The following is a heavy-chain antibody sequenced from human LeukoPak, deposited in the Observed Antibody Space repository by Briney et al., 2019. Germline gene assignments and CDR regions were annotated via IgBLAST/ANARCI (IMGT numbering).Heavy chain of an antibody. CDR2: ISPYNGNT. D-gene: IGHD3-3*01. V-gene: IGHV1-18*01. J-gene: IGHJ3*02. Sequence: ASVKVSCKASGYTFTSYGISWVRQAPGQGLEWMGWISPYNGNTNYAQKLQGRVTTTTDTSTSTAYMELRSLRSDDTAVYYCARESSTNVLRFLEWLSFGAFDIWGQGTMVTVSS. CDR1: GYTFTSYG. CDR3: ARESSTNVLRFLEWLSFGAFDI.